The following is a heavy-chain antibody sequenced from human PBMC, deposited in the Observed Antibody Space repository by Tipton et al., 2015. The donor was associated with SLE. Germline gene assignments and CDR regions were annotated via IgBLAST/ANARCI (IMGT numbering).Heavy chain of an antibody. D-gene: IGHD6-19*01. V-gene: IGHV4-34*01. CDR2: INHSGST. CDR1: GGSFSGYY. J-gene: IGHJ2*01. CDR3: ARREEQWLEALWYFDL. Sequence: TLSLTCTVSGGSFSGYYWSWIRQPPGKGLEWIGEINHSGSTNYNPSLKSRVTISVDTSKNQFSLKLSSVTAADTAVYYCARREEQWLEALWYFDLWGRGTLVTVSS.